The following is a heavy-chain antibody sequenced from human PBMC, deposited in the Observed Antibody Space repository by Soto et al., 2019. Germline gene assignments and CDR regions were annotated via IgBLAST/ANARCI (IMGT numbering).Heavy chain of an antibody. CDR3: ARGYGPVDY. D-gene: IGHD5-18*01. Sequence: GGSLRLSCAASGFTFRNYWMSWVRQAPGKGLEWVANIKEDGSDKYYVDSAKGRFTISRDNAKNSLYLQMSSLRAEDTAVYHCARGYGPVDYWGQGTLVTVSS. CDR2: IKEDGSDK. V-gene: IGHV3-7*03. J-gene: IGHJ4*02. CDR1: GFTFRNYW.